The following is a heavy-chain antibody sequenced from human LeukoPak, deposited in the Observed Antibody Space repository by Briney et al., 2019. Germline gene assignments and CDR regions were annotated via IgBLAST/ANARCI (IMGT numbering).Heavy chain of an antibody. D-gene: IGHD2-15*01. CDR3: AKVGLRYCSGGSCYSSFDY. CDR1: GFTFSSYW. CDR2: ISYDGSNK. J-gene: IGHJ4*02. Sequence: GGSLRLSCAASGFTFSSYWMYWVRQAPGKGLVWVAVISYDGSNKYYADSVKGRFTISRDNSKNTLYLQMNSLRAEDTAVYYCAKVGLRYCSGGSCYSSFDYWGQGTLVTVSS. V-gene: IGHV3-30*18.